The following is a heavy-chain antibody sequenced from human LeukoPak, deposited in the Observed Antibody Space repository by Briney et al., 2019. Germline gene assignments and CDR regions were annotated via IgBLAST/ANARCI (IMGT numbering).Heavy chain of an antibody. Sequence: GGSLILSCAASGFTFSGYGMHWVRQAPGKGLEWVSYIGPTGSNIYYADSVKGRFTVSRDNAKNSLYLQMNSLRAEDTAVYYCAREWREGSSWAFDYWGQGTLVTASS. J-gene: IGHJ4*02. V-gene: IGHV3-48*04. CDR1: GFTFSGYG. CDR3: AREWREGSSWAFDY. D-gene: IGHD6-13*01. CDR2: IGPTGSNI.